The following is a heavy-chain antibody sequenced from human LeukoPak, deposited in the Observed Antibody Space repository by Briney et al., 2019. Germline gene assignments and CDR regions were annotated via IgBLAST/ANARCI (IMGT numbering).Heavy chain of an antibody. J-gene: IGHJ4*02. Sequence: PGRSLRLSCAASGFTFSSYSMNWVRQAPGKGLEWVSSISSSSSYIYYADSVKGRFTISRDNAKNSLYLQMNSLRAEDTAVYYCARDRNTDFWSGYYTNYCDYWGQGTLVTVSS. D-gene: IGHD3-3*01. V-gene: IGHV3-21*01. CDR2: ISSSSSYI. CDR3: ARDRNTDFWSGYYTNYCDY. CDR1: GFTFSSYS.